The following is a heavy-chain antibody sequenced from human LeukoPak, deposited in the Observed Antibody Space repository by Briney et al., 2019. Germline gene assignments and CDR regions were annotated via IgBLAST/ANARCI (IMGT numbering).Heavy chain of an antibody. CDR3: AKDRSSDGYNAFFDY. D-gene: IGHD5-24*01. CDR1: GFTFDDYA. V-gene: IGHV3-43D*04. J-gene: IGHJ4*02. CDR2: ISWDGFTT. Sequence: GGFLRLSCVASGFTFDDYAMHWVRQAPGKGLEWVSLISWDGFTTYYADSVKGRFTISRDNSKNSLYLQMNSLRTEDTALYYCAKDRSSDGYNAFFDYWGQGTLVTVSS.